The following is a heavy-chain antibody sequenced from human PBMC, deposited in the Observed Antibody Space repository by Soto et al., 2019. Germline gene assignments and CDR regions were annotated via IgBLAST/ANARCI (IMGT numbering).Heavy chain of an antibody. J-gene: IGHJ4*02. V-gene: IGHV4-59*01. D-gene: IGHD3-22*01. CDR3: ARDGNYYDSSGYINAYFDY. CDR2: IYYSGST. CDR1: GGAISGYY. Sequence: LSLTCSVSGGAISGYYWSWILQPPGKGLEWIGYIYYSGSTNYNPSLKSRVTISVDTSKNQFSLKLSSVTAADTAVYYCARDGNYYDSSGYINAYFDYWGQGTLVTVSS.